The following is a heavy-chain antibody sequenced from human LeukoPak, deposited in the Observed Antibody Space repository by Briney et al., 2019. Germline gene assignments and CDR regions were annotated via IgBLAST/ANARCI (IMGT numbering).Heavy chain of an antibody. CDR2: IYYSGST. CDR3: ARLRRIAAAGTAYYYYYYGMDV. J-gene: IGHJ6*02. D-gene: IGHD6-13*01. Sequence: SETLSLTCTVSGGSISSYYWSWIRQPPGKGLEWIGYIYYSGSTNYNPSLKSRVTISVGTSKNQFSLKLSSVTAADTAVYYCARLRRIAAAGTAYYYYYYGMDVWGQGTTVTVSS. V-gene: IGHV4-59*08. CDR1: GGSISSYY.